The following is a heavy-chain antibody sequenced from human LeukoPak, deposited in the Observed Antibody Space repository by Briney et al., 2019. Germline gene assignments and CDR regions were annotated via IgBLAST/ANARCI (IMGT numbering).Heavy chain of an antibody. J-gene: IGHJ5*02. CDR1: GYTFTSYD. V-gene: IGHV1-8*02. Sequence: VASVKVSCKASGYTFTSYDINWVRQATGQGLEWMGWMNPNSGNTGYAQKFQGRVTMTRDTPISTAYMELSRLRSDDTAVYYCASSGPYSSKFDPWGQGTLVTVSS. D-gene: IGHD6-13*01. CDR2: MNPNSGNT. CDR3: ASSGPYSSKFDP.